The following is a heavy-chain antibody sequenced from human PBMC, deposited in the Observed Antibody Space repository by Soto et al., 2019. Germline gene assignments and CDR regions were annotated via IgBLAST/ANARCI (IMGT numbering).Heavy chain of an antibody. CDR3: ARGQDAFDI. CDR2: ISVKHGNT. Sequence: ASVKVSCKASGYTFTSLGMSWVRQAHGQGLEWMGWISVKHGNTNYAQKLQGRVTMTRDTSTSTAYMELRSLISDDTAVYYCARGQDAFDIWGRGTMVTVPS. J-gene: IGHJ3*02. V-gene: IGHV1-18*01. CDR1: GYTFTSLG.